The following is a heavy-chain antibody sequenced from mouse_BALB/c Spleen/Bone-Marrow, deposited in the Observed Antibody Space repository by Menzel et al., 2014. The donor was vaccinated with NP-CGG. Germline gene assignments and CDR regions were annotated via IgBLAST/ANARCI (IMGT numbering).Heavy chain of an antibody. CDR3: ARRRDGTNYFDY. CDR2: ISCYNGAS. V-gene: IGHV1S34*01. Sequence: VVKTGASVKISCKASGYSFTGYYVHWIKQSHGKSLEWIGYISCYNGASGYNQKFKGKATFTVDTSSTIAYMQFNSLTSEDSAVYYCARRRDGTNYFDYWGQGTTLTVSP. CDR1: GYSFTGYY. J-gene: IGHJ2*01. D-gene: IGHD2-1*01.